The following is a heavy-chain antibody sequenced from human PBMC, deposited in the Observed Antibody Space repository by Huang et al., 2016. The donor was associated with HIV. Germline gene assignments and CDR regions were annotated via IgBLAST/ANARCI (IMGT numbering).Heavy chain of an antibody. Sequence: QVQLVQSGAEVRKPGSSVKVSCRASGGSFNNFGINWVRQAPGQGLEWMGGISPRFGTRNDAQRFKARVTITADETTGVVHLEVTSLRSDDTAVYFCAKRGGAWGSPYAFDLWGPGTMVTVSS. CDR1: GGSFNNFG. J-gene: IGHJ3*01. CDR3: AKRGGAWGSPYAFDL. D-gene: IGHD3-16*01. CDR2: ISPRFGTR. V-gene: IGHV1-69*13.